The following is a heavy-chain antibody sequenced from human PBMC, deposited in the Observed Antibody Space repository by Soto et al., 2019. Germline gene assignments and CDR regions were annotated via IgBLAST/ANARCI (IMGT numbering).Heavy chain of an antibody. Sequence: GGSLRLSCAASGFTFSSYSMNWVRQAPGKGLEWVSSISSSSSYIYYADSVKGRFTISRDNAKNSLYLQMNSLRAEDTAVYYCARDKSPEVYSSGWSDQDWFDPWGQGTLVTVSS. D-gene: IGHD6-19*01. CDR3: ARDKSPEVYSSGWSDQDWFDP. J-gene: IGHJ5*02. CDR2: ISSSSSYI. CDR1: GFTFSSYS. V-gene: IGHV3-21*01.